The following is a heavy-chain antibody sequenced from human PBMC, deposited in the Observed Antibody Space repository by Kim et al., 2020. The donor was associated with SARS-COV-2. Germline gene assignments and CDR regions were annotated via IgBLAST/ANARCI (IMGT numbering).Heavy chain of an antibody. CDR2: INTNNGNP. Sequence: ASVKVSCKASGYTFTSFAMNWVRQAPGQGLEWIGWINTNNGNPGYAQGFSGRFVFSLDTSVSTAYLQISSLKAEDIAVYYCARESFSSATNCYNGMDGGG. J-gene: IGHJ6*01. D-gene: IGHD1-1*01. CDR3: ARESFSSATNCYNGMDG. V-gene: IGHV7-4-1*02. CDR1: GYTFTSFA.